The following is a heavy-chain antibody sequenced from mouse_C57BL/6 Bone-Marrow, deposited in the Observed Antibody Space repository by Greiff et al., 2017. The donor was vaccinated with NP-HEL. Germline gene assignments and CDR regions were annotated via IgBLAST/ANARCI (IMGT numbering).Heavy chain of an antibody. Sequence: QVHVKQSGAELARPGASVKLSCKASGYTFTSYGISWVKQRTGQGLEWIGEIYPRSGNTYYNEKFKGKATLTADKSSSTAYMELRSLTSEDSAVYFCARYDYVAYWGQGTLVTVSA. J-gene: IGHJ3*01. CDR2: IYPRSGNT. D-gene: IGHD2-4*01. V-gene: IGHV1-81*01. CDR1: GYTFTSYG. CDR3: ARYDYVAY.